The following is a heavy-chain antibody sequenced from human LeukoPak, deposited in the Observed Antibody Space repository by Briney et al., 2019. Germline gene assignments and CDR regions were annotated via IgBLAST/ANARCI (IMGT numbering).Heavy chain of an antibody. CDR3: ARRKSDAFDI. CDR1: GTTFTTYW. V-gene: IGHV5-51*01. CDR2: IFPSDSDT. Sequence: RRGEPLQISCQASGTTFTTYWIDWVRQLPGKGREWMGTIFPSDSDTRYSPSFQGQVTISADKSISTTYLQWSSLRASDTAMYYCARRKSDAFDIWGQGTMVTVS. J-gene: IGHJ3*02.